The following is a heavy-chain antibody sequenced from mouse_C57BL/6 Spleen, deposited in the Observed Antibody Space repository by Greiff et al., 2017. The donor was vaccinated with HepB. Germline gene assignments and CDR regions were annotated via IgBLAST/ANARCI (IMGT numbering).Heavy chain of an antibody. CDR3: ARGGLLPAWFAY. Sequence: VQLKESGPELVKPGASVKIPCKASGYTFTAYNMDWVKQSHGKSLEWIGDINPNNGGTIYNQKFKGKATLTVDKSSSTAYMERRSLTSEDTAVYYCARGGLLPAWFAYWGQGTLVTVSA. CDR1: GYTFTAYN. V-gene: IGHV1-18*01. CDR2: INPNNGGT. D-gene: IGHD2-3*01. J-gene: IGHJ3*01.